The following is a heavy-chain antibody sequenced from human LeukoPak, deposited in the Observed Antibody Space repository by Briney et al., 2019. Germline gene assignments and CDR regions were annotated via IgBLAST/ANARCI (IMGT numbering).Heavy chain of an antibody. J-gene: IGHJ5*02. CDR2: IYYSGST. CDR3: ARDLQQWSKSGGFAP. D-gene: IGHD6-19*01. Sequence: SETLSLTCSVSGGSISSYYWSWIRQPPGKGLEWIGYIYYSGSTNYNPSLKSRVTISVDTSKNQFSLKLSSVTAADTAVYYCARDLQQWSKSGGFAPWGQGPLVTVPP. V-gene: IGHV4-59*01. CDR1: GGSISSYY.